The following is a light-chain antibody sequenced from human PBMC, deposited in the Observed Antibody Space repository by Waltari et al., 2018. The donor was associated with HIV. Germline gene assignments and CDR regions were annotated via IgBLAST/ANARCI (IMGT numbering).Light chain of an antibody. V-gene: IGLV5-45*01. Sequence: QAVVTQPPSLSASPGASASLTCTLRREVKVANVRVYWYLQKPGSPPRFILRDKSDSDNSRASEVPSGCSGSTDVPANVGNLVISGLQSEDEADYYCMIWYGNIWVFGGGTKRTVL. J-gene: IGLJ3*02. CDR2: DKSDSDN. CDR3: MIWYGNIWV. CDR1: REVKVANVR.